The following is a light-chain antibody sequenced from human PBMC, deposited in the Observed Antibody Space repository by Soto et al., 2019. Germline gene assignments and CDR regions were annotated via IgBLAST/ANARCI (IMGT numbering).Light chain of an antibody. CDR1: SSDVGGYNY. Sequence: QSVLTQPASVSGSPRQSITISCTGTSSDVGGYNYVSWYQHHPGKAPKLMIYEVSNRPPGVSNRFSGSKSGNTASLTISGLQAEDGADYYCSSYTRSSTYVFGTGTKVTVL. CDR2: EVS. J-gene: IGLJ1*01. CDR3: SSYTRSSTYV. V-gene: IGLV2-14*01.